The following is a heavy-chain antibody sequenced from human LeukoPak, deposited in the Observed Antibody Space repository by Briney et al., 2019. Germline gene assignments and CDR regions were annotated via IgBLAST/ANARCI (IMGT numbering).Heavy chain of an antibody. CDR1: GGTFSSYA. V-gene: IGHV1-69*06. CDR3: ARDSFYYDSSGYSHFDY. Sequence: SVKVSCKASGGTFSSYAISWVRQAPGQGLEWMGRIIPIFGTANYAQKFQGRVTITADKSTSTAYMELSSLRSEDTAVYYCARDSFYYDSSGYSHFDYRGQGTLVTVSS. CDR2: IIPIFGTA. D-gene: IGHD3-22*01. J-gene: IGHJ4*02.